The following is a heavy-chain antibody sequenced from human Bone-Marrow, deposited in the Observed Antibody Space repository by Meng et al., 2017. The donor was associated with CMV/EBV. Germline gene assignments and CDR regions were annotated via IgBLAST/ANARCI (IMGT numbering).Heavy chain of an antibody. CDR1: GFTFSSYG. D-gene: IGHD2-15*01. CDR2: IRYDGSNK. CDR3: APHCSGGSCNADD. V-gene: IGHV3-30*02. J-gene: IGHJ4*02. Sequence: GASLKISCAASGFTFSSYGMHWVRQAPGKGLEWVAFIRYDGSNKYYADSVKGRFTISRDNSKNTLYLQMNSLRAEDTAGYYCAPHCSGGSCNADDWGQGTLVTVSS.